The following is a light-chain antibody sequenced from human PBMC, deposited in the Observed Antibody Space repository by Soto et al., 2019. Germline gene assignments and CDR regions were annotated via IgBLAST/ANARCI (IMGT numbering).Light chain of an antibody. V-gene: IGKV3-20*01. CDR1: QSVNNDY. CDR2: GAS. J-gene: IGKJ1*01. CDR3: QQYGSSPWT. Sequence: IVLTQSPGTLSLSPGERAALSCRASQSVNNDYLAWYHQKPGRAPRLVIYGASKRATGIPDRFSGSGSGKDFDATISRLELEDVAVYYCQQYGSSPWTFGQGTNVEIK.